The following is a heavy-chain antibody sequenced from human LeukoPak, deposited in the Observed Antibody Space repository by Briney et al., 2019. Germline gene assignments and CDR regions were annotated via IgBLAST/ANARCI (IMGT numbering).Heavy chain of an antibody. CDR2: IYYSGST. D-gene: IGHD3-9*01. CDR1: GGSISSISYY. J-gene: IGHJ4*02. V-gene: IGHV4-39*01. CDR3: ARLNDILTGCRSHYFDC. Sequence: SETPSLTCTVSGGSISSISYYWGWIRQPPGKGLEWIGNIYYSGSTYYNPSLKSRVTISVDTSKNQFSLKLSSVTAADTAVYYCARLNDILTGCRSHYFDCWGQGTLVTVSS.